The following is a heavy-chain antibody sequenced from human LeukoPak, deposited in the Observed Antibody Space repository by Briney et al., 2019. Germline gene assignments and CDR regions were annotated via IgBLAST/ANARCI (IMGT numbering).Heavy chain of an antibody. Sequence: GASVKVSCKASGYTFTSYGISWVRQAPGQGLEWMGWISAYNGNTNYAQKLQGRVTMTTDTSTSTAYMELRSLRSDDTAVYYCARDEYCSSTSCYLAEAFDIWGQGTMVTASS. CDR2: ISAYNGNT. CDR1: GYTFTSYG. V-gene: IGHV1-18*01. D-gene: IGHD2-2*01. J-gene: IGHJ3*02. CDR3: ARDEYCSSTSCYLAEAFDI.